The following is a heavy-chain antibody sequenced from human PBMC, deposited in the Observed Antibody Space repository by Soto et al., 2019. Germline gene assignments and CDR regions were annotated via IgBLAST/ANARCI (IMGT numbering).Heavy chain of an antibody. Sequence: SETLSLTCTVSGGSISGSHYYWGWIRQPPGKGLEWIGSIYYSGSTFHNPSLKSRVTISVDTSKNQFSLSLSSVSAADTAVFYCARGVYCSSTSCYLYYYYYYMDVWGKGTTVTVSS. D-gene: IGHD2-2*01. CDR1: GGSISGSHYY. CDR2: IYYSGST. J-gene: IGHJ6*03. CDR3: ARGVYCSSTSCYLYYYYYYMDV. V-gene: IGHV4-39*01.